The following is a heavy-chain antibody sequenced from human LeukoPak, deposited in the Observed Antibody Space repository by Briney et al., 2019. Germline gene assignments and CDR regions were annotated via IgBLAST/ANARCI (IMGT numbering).Heavy chain of an antibody. D-gene: IGHD3-10*01. Sequence: KASETLSLTCAVYGGSLSGYYWSWIRQPPGKGLEWIGYVYYSGSTNYNPSLKSRVTISVDTSENQFSLKLSSVTAADTAVYYCARSELLWFGGVNSGFDYWGQGTLVTVSS. J-gene: IGHJ4*02. CDR1: GGSLSGYY. CDR2: VYYSGST. CDR3: ARSELLWFGGVNSGFDY. V-gene: IGHV4-59*01.